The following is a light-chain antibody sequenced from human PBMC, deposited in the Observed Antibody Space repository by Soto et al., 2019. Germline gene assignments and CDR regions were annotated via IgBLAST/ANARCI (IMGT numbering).Light chain of an antibody. Sequence: QSVLTQPASVSGSPGQSITISCTGTSHDVGGYNSVSWYQQHPGKAPKLIVYEVTNRPSGVSNRFSGSKSGNTASLTISGLQAEDEAAYFCSSYTGSTTLVVFGGGTKLTVL. CDR1: SHDVGGYNS. CDR3: SSYTGSTTLVV. V-gene: IGLV2-14*01. J-gene: IGLJ2*01. CDR2: EVT.